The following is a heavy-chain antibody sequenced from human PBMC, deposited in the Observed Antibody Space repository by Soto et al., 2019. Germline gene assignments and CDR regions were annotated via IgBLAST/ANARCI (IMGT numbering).Heavy chain of an antibody. CDR1: GFTFSTFA. Sequence: GGSLRLSCVAAGFTFSTFATHWVRQAPSKGLDWVEIIAYVGAHKYHADSGKSRFTFSRYNSESTLYLQIEGLRSEDTAVYYCARGFTWHGGTYIYHYGMDVWGQGTTVTVSS. D-gene: IGHD1-26*01. J-gene: IGHJ6*02. CDR2: IAYVGAHK. CDR3: ARGFTWHGGTYIYHYGMDV. V-gene: IGHV3-30-3*01.